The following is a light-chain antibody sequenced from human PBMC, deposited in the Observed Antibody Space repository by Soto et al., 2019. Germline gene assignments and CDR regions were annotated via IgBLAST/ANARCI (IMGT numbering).Light chain of an antibody. J-gene: IGKJ2*01. Sequence: AIRMTQSPSSLSASTGDRVTITCRASQGISSYLAWYQQKPGQAPKLLIYAASTWESGVPSRFSGSGSGTDFTLTISCLQSEDFATYYCQQYDSYPPYTFGQGTKLEIK. CDR1: QGISSY. V-gene: IGKV1-8*01. CDR2: AAS. CDR3: QQYDSYPPYT.